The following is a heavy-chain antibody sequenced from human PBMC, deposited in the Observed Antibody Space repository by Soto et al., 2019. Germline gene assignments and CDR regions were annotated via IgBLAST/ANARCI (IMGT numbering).Heavy chain of an antibody. D-gene: IGHD3-16*01. V-gene: IGHV1-18*01. J-gene: IGHJ6*02. CDR2: ISPYTGNT. CDR3: VMVDNYVTPTPQDV. Sequence: QVQLVQSGDEVKKPGASVKVSCKASGYIFVNYGIAWVRQAPGQGLEWMGWISPYTGNTHTATKVQGRLTMTTDTATSTAYMDLGSLTSDDTAVYYCVMVDNYVTPTPQDVWGQGTTVTVSS. CDR1: GYIFVNYG.